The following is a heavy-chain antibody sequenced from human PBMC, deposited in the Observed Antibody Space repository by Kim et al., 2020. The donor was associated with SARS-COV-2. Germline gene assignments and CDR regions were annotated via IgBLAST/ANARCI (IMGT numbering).Heavy chain of an antibody. CDR3: AKTRDWYLDR. D-gene: IGHD3-9*01. CDR2: NSGGGGST. V-gene: IGHV3-23*01. CDR1: GFTFSSYA. J-gene: IGHJ4*02. Sequence: GGSLRLSCAASGFTFSSYAVTWVRQAPGKGLEWVSANSGGGGSTYYADSVKGRFTIFRDNSKNTLYLQMNNLGPEDTALYFCAKTRDWYLDRWGQGTLVTVSS.